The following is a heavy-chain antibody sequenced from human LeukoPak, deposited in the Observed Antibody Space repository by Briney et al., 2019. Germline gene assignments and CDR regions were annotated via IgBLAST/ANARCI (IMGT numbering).Heavy chain of an antibody. CDR3: ARCVGYYTCSAFDI. CDR1: GGSISSGSYY. J-gene: IGHJ3*02. D-gene: IGHD3-3*01. Sequence: SETLSLTCTVSGGSISSGSYYWSWIRQPAGKGLEWIGRIYTSGSTNYNPPLKSRVTISVDTSKNQFSLKLSSVTAADTAVYYCARCVGYYTCSAFDIWGQGTMVTVSS. V-gene: IGHV4-61*02. CDR2: IYTSGST.